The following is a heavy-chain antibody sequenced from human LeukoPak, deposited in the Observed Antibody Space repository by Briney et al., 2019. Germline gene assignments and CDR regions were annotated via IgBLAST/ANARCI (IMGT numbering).Heavy chain of an antibody. Sequence: SETLSLTCTVSGGSISSYYWSWIRQPPGKGLEWIGHIYYSGSTNYNPSLKSRVTISVDTSKNQFSLKLSSVTAADTAVYYCARQTIQLWSEFDYWGQGTLVTVSS. CDR1: GGSISSYY. J-gene: IGHJ4*02. V-gene: IGHV4-59*08. CDR2: IYYSGST. CDR3: ARQTIQLWSEFDY. D-gene: IGHD5-18*01.